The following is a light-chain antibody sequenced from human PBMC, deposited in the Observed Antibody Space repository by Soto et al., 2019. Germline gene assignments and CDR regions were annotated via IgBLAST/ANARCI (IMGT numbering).Light chain of an antibody. CDR1: QSVSRR. Sequence: DIQMTQSPSTLSASVGDRITITCRASQSVSRRLDWYQQKPGKAPKLLIYDASSLESGVPSRFSGRGSGTEFTLTISSLQPYDCATYYCHTYNSYSLHTFGQGTKLEIK. J-gene: IGKJ2*01. CDR3: HTYNSYSLHT. CDR2: DAS. V-gene: IGKV1-5*01.